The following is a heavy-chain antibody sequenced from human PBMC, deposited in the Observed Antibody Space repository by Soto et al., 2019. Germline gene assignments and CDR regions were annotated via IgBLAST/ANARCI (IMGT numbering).Heavy chain of an antibody. CDR3: VREGDSGFFS. D-gene: IGHD6-25*01. CDR2: TKQDESEK. Sequence: EVQLVESGGGLVQPGGSLRLSCATSGFTFGDYWMSWVRQAPGKRLEWVANTKQDESEKYYVGSVRGRFTISRDNAKNSLYLKMNSRRAEDTAVYFCVREGDSGFFSWGQGTLVTVSS. CDR1: GFTFGDYW. V-gene: IGHV3-7*01. J-gene: IGHJ5*02.